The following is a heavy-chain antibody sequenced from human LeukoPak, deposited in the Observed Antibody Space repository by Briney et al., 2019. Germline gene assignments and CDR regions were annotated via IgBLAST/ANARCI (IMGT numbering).Heavy chain of an antibody. CDR3: TRTARSYSYDFWSGYSAD. V-gene: IGHV3-7*01. Sequence: GGSLRLSCAASGFTFSNYWMRWVRQAPGKGLEWVADIEQDGGEKYYVDSVKGRFTISRDNAKNSLYLQMSSLRAEDTAVYYCTRTARSYSYDFWSGYSADWGQGTLVTVSS. CDR2: IEQDGGEK. D-gene: IGHD3-3*01. CDR1: GFTFSNYW. J-gene: IGHJ4*02.